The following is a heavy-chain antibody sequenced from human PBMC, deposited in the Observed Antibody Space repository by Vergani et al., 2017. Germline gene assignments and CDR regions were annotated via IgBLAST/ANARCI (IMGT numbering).Heavy chain of an antibody. CDR3: ARESLGYDFTTFYYYYYMDV. J-gene: IGHJ6*03. CDR2: TRNKANSYTT. D-gene: IGHD3-3*01. CDR1: GFTFSDHY. Sequence: EVQLVESGGGLVQPGGSLRLSCAASGFTFSDHYMDWVRQAPGKGLEWVSRTRNKANSYTTEYAASVKGRFTISRDDSKNSLYLQMNSLKTEDTAVYYCARESLGYDFTTFYYYYYMDVWGKGTTVTVSS. V-gene: IGHV3-72*01.